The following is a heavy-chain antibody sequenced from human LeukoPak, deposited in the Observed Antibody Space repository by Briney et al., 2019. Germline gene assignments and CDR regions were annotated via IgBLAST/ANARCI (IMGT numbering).Heavy chain of an antibody. CDR2: IYTSGST. CDR1: GGSISSYY. V-gene: IGHV4-4*07. Sequence: SETLSLTCTVSGGSISSYYWSWIRQPAGKGLEWIGRIYTSGSTNYNPSLKSRVTMSVDTSKNQFSLKLSSVTAADTAVYYCATVGCSSTSCFKGNDAFDIWGQGTMVTVSS. D-gene: IGHD2-2*01. CDR3: ATVGCSSTSCFKGNDAFDI. J-gene: IGHJ3*02.